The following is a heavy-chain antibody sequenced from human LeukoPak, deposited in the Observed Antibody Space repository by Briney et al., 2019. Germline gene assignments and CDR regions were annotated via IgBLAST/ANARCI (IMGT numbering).Heavy chain of an antibody. CDR3: ATSYGSSGWLGAFDI. V-gene: IGHV1-24*01. Sequence: ASVKVSCKVSGYTLTELSMHWVRQAPGKGLEWMGGFDPEDGETIYAQKFQGRVTMTEDTSTDTAYMELSSLRSEDTAVYYCATSYGSSGWLGAFDIWGQGTMVTVSS. D-gene: IGHD6-19*01. CDR2: FDPEDGET. J-gene: IGHJ3*02. CDR1: GYTLTELS.